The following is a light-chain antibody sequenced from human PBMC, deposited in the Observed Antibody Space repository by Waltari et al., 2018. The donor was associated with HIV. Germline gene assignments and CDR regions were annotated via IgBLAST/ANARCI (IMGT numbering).Light chain of an antibody. CDR3: AGWDDSLNGGV. Sequence: QSVLAQPPSVSAAPGQSVTISCSGSSSNIGYYAVNWYQEIPGKAPKLLIYHDDLKPTGASDRFSSSKSGTSASLAISDLQFDDAGIYYCAGWDDSLNGGVFGGGTK. CDR2: HDD. CDR1: SSNIGYYA. J-gene: IGLJ3*02. V-gene: IGLV1-36*01.